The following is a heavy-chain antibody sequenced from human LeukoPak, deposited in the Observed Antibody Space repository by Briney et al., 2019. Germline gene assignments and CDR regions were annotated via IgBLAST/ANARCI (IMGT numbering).Heavy chain of an antibody. D-gene: IGHD3-22*01. V-gene: IGHV3-30*02. CDR1: GFTFSSYG. CDR3: AKDLTMIVSPGVY. Sequence: GGSLRLSCAASGFTFSSYGMHWVRQAPGKGLEWVAFIRYDGSNKYYADSVKGRFTFSRDNSKNTLYLQMNSLRAEDTAVYYCAKDLTMIVSPGVYWGQGTLVTVSS. J-gene: IGHJ4*02. CDR2: IRYDGSNK.